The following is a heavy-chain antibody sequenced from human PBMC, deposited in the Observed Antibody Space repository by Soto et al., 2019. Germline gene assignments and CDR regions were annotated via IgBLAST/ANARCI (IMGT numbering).Heavy chain of an antibody. D-gene: IGHD1-1*01. V-gene: IGHV3-11*06. CDR1: GFTFSDYY. CDR2: SSNSGTFS. J-gene: IGHJ4*02. CDR3: ARSGDNYNRLDY. Sequence: GASLSLSCEGSGFTFSDYYISWIGQAPGKGLEWISYSSNSGTFSRYADSVKGRFSISRDNTKNLLYLQMNSLRAEDTAVYYCARSGDNYNRLDYWGQGTPVTVSS.